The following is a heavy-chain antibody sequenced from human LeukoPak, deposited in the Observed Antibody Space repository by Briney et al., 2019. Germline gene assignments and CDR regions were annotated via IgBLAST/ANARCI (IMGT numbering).Heavy chain of an antibody. D-gene: IGHD3-9*01. Sequence: VGALRLSCVTSGVRFSSYWMTWVRQAPGERLEWVSDINLDGSEKYYGDAVKGRFTSSRDNAKKGLYLEMSRLGAEDTAVYYCAREKNDILTGYTADAFDIWGQGTMVTVSS. CDR1: GVRFSSYW. CDR2: INLDGSEK. J-gene: IGHJ3*02. V-gene: IGHV3-7*01. CDR3: AREKNDILTGYTADAFDI.